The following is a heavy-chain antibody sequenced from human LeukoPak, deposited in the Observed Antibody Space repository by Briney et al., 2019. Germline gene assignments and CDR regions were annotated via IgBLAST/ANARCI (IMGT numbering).Heavy chain of an antibody. CDR1: GFTFSSYA. CDR3: AKGTLAHYYDSSGYYHLSFDY. V-gene: IGHV3-23*01. Sequence: HPGGSLRLSCAASGFTFSSYAMTLVRQAPGKGLEWVSGISGSGGSTYFADSVKGRFTISRDNSKNALYLQMNSLRAEDTAVYYCAKGTLAHYYDSSGYYHLSFDYPGQRTLVTVSS. CDR2: ISGSGGST. J-gene: IGHJ4*02. D-gene: IGHD3-22*01.